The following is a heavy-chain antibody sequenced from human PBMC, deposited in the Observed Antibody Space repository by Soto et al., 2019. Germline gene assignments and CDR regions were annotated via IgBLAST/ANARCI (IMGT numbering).Heavy chain of an antibody. J-gene: IGHJ3*02. CDR2: ISYDGSSK. CDR1: GFTFSSYA. Sequence: QVQLVESGGGVVQPGRSLRLSCAASGFTFSSYAMHWVRQAPGKGLEWVACISYDGSSKSYGDSVKGRFTISRDNERNTLYLQMNSLREEDTAVYYCARKNYHDSSGSNPGAFDIWGQGTMVTVSS. D-gene: IGHD3-22*01. CDR3: ARKNYHDSSGSNPGAFDI. V-gene: IGHV3-30-3*01.